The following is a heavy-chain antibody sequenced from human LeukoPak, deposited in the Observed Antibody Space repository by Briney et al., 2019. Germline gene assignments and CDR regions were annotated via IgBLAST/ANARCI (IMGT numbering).Heavy chain of an antibody. Sequence: GGSLRLSCAGSGFTVDEYTMHGVGQAPGKGLEGVSLITWKGGRTYYAGSVKGRFTIYKDNSKTSLYLQMNSLRTEDTALYYCAKLNRGYDQRDIDYWGEGTLVTVSS. CDR1: GFTVDEYT. J-gene: IGHJ4*02. V-gene: IGHV3-43*01. D-gene: IGHD5-12*01. CDR3: AKLNRGYDQRDIDY. CDR2: ITWKGGRT.